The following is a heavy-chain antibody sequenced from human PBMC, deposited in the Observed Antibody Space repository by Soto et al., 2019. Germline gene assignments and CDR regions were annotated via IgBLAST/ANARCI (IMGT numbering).Heavy chain of an antibody. J-gene: IGHJ4*02. CDR3: TTDTKVGASQPFEY. CDR1: GFTFSNAW. Sequence: GGSLRLSCAASGFTFSNAWMSWVRQAPGKGLEWVGRIKSKTDGGTTDYAAPVKGRFTISRDDSKNTLYLQMNSLKTEDTAVYYCTTDTKVGASQPFEYWGQGTLVTVSS. CDR2: IKSKTDGGTT. D-gene: IGHD1-26*01. V-gene: IGHV3-15*01.